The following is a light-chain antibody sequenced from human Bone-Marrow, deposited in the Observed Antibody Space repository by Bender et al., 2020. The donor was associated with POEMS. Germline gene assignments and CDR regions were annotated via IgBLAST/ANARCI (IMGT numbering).Light chain of an antibody. Sequence: QSALTQPPSASGSPGQSVTISCTGTSSDVGDSKYVSWYQQHPGKVPKVMIYEVNKRPSGVPDRFSGSKSGNTASLTVSGLQAEDEADYYCSSYAGSNTYVFGSGTKVTVL. J-gene: IGLJ1*01. V-gene: IGLV2-8*01. CDR1: SSDVGDSKY. CDR2: EVN. CDR3: SSYAGSNTYV.